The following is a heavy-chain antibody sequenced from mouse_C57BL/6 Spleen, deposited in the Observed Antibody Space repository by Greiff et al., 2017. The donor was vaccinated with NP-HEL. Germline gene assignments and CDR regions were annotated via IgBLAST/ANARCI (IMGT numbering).Heavy chain of an antibody. D-gene: IGHD2-1*01. CDR3: ARSAIYYGNYGFAY. J-gene: IGHJ3*01. CDR2: IDPSDSET. V-gene: IGHV1-52*01. CDR1: GYTFTSYW. Sequence: VQLQQPGAELVRPGSSVKLSCKASGYTFTSYWMHWVKQRPIQGLEWIGNIDPSDSETHYNQKFKDKATLTVDKSSSTAYMQLSSLTSEDSAVYYCARSAIYYGNYGFAYWGQGTLVTVSA.